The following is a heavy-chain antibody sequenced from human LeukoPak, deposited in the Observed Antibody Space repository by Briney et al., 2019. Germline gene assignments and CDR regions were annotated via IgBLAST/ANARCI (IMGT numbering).Heavy chain of an antibody. Sequence: SETLCLTCTVSGDSISNSYWNWIRQPPGKGLECIGYMHYNGISNYNPSLKSRVTISLDTSKNQFSLKLSSVTAADTAVYYCARAVSASTVYYFDSWGQGTLVTVST. CDR1: GDSISNSY. CDR2: MHYNGIS. D-gene: IGHD2-8*01. CDR3: ARAVSASTVYYFDS. J-gene: IGHJ4*02. V-gene: IGHV4-59*01.